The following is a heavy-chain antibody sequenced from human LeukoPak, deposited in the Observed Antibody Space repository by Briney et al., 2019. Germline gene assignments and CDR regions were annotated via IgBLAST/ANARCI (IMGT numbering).Heavy chain of an antibody. Sequence: PSETLSLTCTVSGGSISSYYWSWIRQPPGKGLEWIGYIYYSGSTNYNPSLKSRVTISVDTSKNQFSLKLSSVTAADTAVYYCARLNFPHSETYYYDSSGYYLNKNRFDPWGQGTLVTVSS. J-gene: IGHJ5*02. D-gene: IGHD3-22*01. CDR3: ARLNFPHSETYYYDSSGYYLNKNRFDP. CDR2: IYYSGST. CDR1: GGSISSYY. V-gene: IGHV4-59*08.